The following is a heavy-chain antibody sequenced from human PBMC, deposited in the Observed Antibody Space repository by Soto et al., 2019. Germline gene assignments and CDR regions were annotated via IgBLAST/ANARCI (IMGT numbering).Heavy chain of an antibody. CDR3: ARDHGYYDSSGYPPGY. V-gene: IGHV3-33*01. J-gene: IGHJ4*02. CDR1: GFTFSSYG. D-gene: IGHD3-22*01. Sequence: LRLSCAASGFTFSSYGMHWVRQAPGKGLEWVAVIWYDGSNKYYADSVKGRFTISRDNSKNTLYLQMNSLRAEDTAVYYCARDHGYYDSSGYPPGYWGQGTLGTVSS. CDR2: IWYDGSNK.